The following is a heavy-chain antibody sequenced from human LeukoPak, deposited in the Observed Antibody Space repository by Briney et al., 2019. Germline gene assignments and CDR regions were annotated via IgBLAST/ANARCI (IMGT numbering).Heavy chain of an antibody. CDR3: ARMGRKVPHDAFDI. V-gene: IGHV4-34*01. Sequence: PSETLSLTCAVYGGSFSGYYWSWIRQPPGKGLEWIGEINHSGSTNYNPSLKSRVTISVDTSKNQFSLKLSSVTAADTAVYYCARMGRKVPHDAFDIWGQGTMVTVSS. J-gene: IGHJ3*02. D-gene: IGHD1-1*01. CDR2: INHSGST. CDR1: GGSFSGYY.